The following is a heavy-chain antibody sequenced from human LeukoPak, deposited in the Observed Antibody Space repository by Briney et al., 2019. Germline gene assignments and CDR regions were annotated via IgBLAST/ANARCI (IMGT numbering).Heavy chain of an antibody. D-gene: IGHD2-2*02. J-gene: IGHJ6*03. CDR2: ISYDGSNK. CDR3: ARNVGYCSSTSCYTRGLYYYYMDV. Sequence: GGSLRLSCAASGFTFSSYAMHWVRQAPGKGLEWVAVISYDGSNKYYADSVKGRFTISRDNSKNTLYLQMNSLRAEDTAVYYCARNVGYCSSTSCYTRGLYYYYMDVWGKGTTVTVSS. CDR1: GFTFSSYA. V-gene: IGHV3-30-3*01.